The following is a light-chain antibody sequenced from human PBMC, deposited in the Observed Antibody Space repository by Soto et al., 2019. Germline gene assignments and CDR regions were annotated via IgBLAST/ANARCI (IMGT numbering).Light chain of an antibody. CDR3: SSYSGSDNFVV. Sequence: QSVLTQPPSASGSPGQSVTISCAGTSSDVGGYNFVSWYQQHPGKVPKLMIYEVIKRPSGVPDRFSGSKSGNTASLTVSGLHDEDEADYYCSSYSGSDNFVVFGGGTKLTVL. V-gene: IGLV2-8*01. CDR1: SSDVGGYNF. CDR2: EVI. J-gene: IGLJ2*01.